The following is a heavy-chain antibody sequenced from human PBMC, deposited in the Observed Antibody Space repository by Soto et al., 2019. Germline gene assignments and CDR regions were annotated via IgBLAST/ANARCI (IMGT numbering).Heavy chain of an antibody. D-gene: IGHD2-2*02. V-gene: IGHV1-69*13. J-gene: IGHJ5*02. Sequence: VASVKVSCKASGGTFSSYAISWVRQAPGQGLEWMGGIIPIFGTANYAQKFQGRVTITADESTSTAYMELSSLRSEDTAVYYCARDHIVVVPAAIRAGGWFDPWGQGTLVTAPQ. CDR2: IIPIFGTA. CDR3: ARDHIVVVPAAIRAGGWFDP. CDR1: GGTFSSYA.